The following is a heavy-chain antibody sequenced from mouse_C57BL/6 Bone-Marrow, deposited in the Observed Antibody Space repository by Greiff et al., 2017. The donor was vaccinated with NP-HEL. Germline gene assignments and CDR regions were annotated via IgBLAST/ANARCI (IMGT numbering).Heavy chain of an antibody. J-gene: IGHJ2*01. V-gene: IGHV1-72*01. CDR3: ARSKYDEAYFDY. CDR1: GYTFTSYW. CDR2: IDPNSGGT. Sequence: QVQLKQPGAELVKPGASVKLSCKASGYTFTSYWMHWVKQRPGRGLEWIGRIDPNSGGTKYNEKFKSKATLTVDKPSSTAYMQLSSLTSEDSAVYYFARSKYDEAYFDYWGQGTTLTVSS. D-gene: IGHD2-14*01.